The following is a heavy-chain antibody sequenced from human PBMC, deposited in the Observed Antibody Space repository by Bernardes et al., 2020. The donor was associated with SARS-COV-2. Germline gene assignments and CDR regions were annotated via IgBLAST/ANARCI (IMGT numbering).Heavy chain of an antibody. Sequence: GGSLRLSCAASGFTFDDYGMSWVRQAPGKGLEWVSGINWNGGSTGYADSVKGRFTISRDNAKNSLYLQMNSLRAEDTALYHCARDLRSIPENWFDPWGQGTLVTVSS. CDR3: ARDLRSIPENWFDP. CDR2: INWNGGST. CDR1: GFTFDDYG. J-gene: IGHJ5*02. V-gene: IGHV3-20*01.